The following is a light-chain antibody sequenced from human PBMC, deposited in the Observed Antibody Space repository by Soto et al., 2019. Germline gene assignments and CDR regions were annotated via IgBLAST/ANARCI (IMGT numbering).Light chain of an antibody. CDR1: SSDVGGYNY. Sequence: QSALTQPPSASGSPGQSVTISCTGTSSDVGGYNYVSWYQQHPGTAPKLMIYEVSKRPSGVPDRFSGSKSGNTASLTVSGLQAEDEADYYCSSDAGSNNLVFGGGTKLTVL. V-gene: IGLV2-8*01. J-gene: IGLJ2*01. CDR2: EVS. CDR3: SSDAGSNNLV.